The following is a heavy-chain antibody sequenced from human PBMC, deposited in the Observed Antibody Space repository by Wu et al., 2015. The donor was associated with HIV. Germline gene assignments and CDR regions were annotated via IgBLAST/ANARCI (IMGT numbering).Heavy chain of an antibody. J-gene: IGHJ4*02. CDR2: INPYSGGI. CDR1: RDTFTAHY. V-gene: IGHV1-2*02. CDR3: AREPTRFRLAAAGHFDF. D-gene: IGHD6-13*01. Sequence: QVQLVQSGAEVKKPGASVRVSCQTSRDTFTAHYIHWVRQAPGQGLEWMGWINPYSGGIEYAQKFQGRVTMTRDTSISTAYMDLSRLRSDDTAVYYCAREPTRFRLAAAGHFDFWGQGTLVTVSS.